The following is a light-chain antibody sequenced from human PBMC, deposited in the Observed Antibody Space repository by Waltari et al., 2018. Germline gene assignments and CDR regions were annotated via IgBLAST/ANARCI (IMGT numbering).Light chain of an antibody. V-gene: IGKV3-20*01. CDR3: QHYLRLPVT. CDR2: GAS. Sequence: EIVLTQSPGTLSFSLGERATVSCRASQSVSRALAWYQKKPGQAPRLLIYGASTRATGIPDRFSGSGSGTDFSLTISRLEPDDFAVYYCQHYLRLPVTFGQGTTVEI. J-gene: IGKJ1*01. CDR1: QSVSRA.